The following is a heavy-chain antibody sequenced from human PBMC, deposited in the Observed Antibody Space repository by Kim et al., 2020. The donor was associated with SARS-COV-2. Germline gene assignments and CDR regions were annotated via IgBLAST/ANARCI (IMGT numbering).Heavy chain of an antibody. V-gene: IGHV3-30*03. CDR3: ARARDKSFDY. J-gene: IGHJ4*02. CDR1: GFSFSSRG. CDR2: ISNDETYQ. D-gene: IGHD2-15*01. Sequence: GGSLRLSCAASGFSFSSRGIHWVRQAPGKGLEWVAVISNDETYQNYADSVRGRFTISRDNSKNTVDLQMNSLRVEDTAVYYCARARDKSFDYWGQGTLVT.